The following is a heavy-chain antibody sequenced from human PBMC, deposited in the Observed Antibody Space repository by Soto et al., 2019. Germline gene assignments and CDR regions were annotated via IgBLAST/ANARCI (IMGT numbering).Heavy chain of an antibody. Sequence: QVQLVESGGGVFQPGSSVRLSCGAFGFTFSSYGMHWVRQAPGKGLEWGAVISYDGSNKYYADSVKGRFTISRDNSKNTLYLQMNSLRAEDTAVYYCANWGSPYYYGMDVWGQGTTVTVSS. J-gene: IGHJ6*02. V-gene: IGHV3-30*18. D-gene: IGHD7-27*01. CDR2: ISYDGSNK. CDR3: ANWGSPYYYGMDV. CDR1: GFTFSSYG.